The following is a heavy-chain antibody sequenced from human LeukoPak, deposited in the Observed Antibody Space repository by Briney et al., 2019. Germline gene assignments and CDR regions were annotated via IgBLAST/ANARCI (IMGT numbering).Heavy chain of an antibody. CDR2: LSYSGST. D-gene: IGHD2-15*01. V-gene: IGHV4-59*01. CDR3: AREPLGGSGYFDL. Sequence: PSETLSLTCTVSGGSISSYSWSWIRQPPGKGLEWIGCLSYSGSTNYDPSLKSRVTISVDTSKNQFSLKLSSVTAADTAVYYCAREPLGGSGYFDLWGRGTLVTVSS. CDR1: GGSISSYS. J-gene: IGHJ2*01.